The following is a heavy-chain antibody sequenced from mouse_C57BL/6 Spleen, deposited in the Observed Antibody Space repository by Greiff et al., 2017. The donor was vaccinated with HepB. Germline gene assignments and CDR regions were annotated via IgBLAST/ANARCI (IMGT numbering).Heavy chain of an antibody. D-gene: IGHD1-1*01. J-gene: IGHJ4*01. CDR1: GYTFTSYW. CDR3: ARKGSSYDYAMDY. V-gene: IGHV1-64*01. Sequence: QVQLQQPGAELVKPGASVKLSCKASGYTFTSYWMHWVKQRPGQGLEWIGMIHPNSGNTNYNEKFKSKATLTVDKSSSTAYMQLSSLTSEDSAVYYCARKGSSYDYAMDYWGQGTSVTVSS. CDR2: IHPNSGNT.